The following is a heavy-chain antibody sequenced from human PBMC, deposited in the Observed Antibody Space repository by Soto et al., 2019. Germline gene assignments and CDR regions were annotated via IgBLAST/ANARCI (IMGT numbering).Heavy chain of an antibody. J-gene: IGHJ4*02. D-gene: IGHD3-16*01. Sequence: EVQLVESGGGLVQPGGSLRLSCAASGFTFSSYWMHWVRQAPGKGLVWVSRTNEDGSTINYADSVKGRFTISRDNAKNTLYREMNGGRAEDPAVYYCTRDRGGRGGYWGPGTLVTVSS. V-gene: IGHV3-74*01. CDR2: TNEDGSTI. CDR3: TRDRGGRGGY. CDR1: GFTFSSYW.